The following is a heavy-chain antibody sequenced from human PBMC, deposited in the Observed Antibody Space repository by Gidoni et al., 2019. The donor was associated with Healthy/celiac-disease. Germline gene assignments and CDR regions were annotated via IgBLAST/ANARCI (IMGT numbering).Heavy chain of an antibody. CDR2: IIPIFGRA. CDR3: ARSGSGSYYNPDY. V-gene: IGHV1-69*01. D-gene: IGHD3-10*01. Sequence: QVQLVQAGAEGEKPGSSVKVPCKASGGTFSSYSISWVRQAPGPGLEWMGGIIPIFGRANYAQNFQGSVTITADESTSTAYMELSSLRSEDAAVYYCARSGSGSYYNPDYWGQGTLVTVSS. CDR1: GGTFSSYS. J-gene: IGHJ4*02.